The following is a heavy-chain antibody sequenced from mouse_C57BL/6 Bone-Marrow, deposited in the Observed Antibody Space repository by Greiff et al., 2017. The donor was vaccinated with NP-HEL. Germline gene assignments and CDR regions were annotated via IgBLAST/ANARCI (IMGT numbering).Heavy chain of an antibody. CDR2: IYPGSGST. Sequence: QVQLQQPGAELVKPGASVKMSCKASGYTFTSYWITWVKQRPGQGLEWIGDIYPGSGSTNYNEKFKSKATLTVDTSSSTAYMQLSSLTSEDSAVYYCARRRLRLCYFDYWGQGTTLTVSS. D-gene: IGHD3-2*02. CDR3: ARRRLRLCYFDY. J-gene: IGHJ2*01. V-gene: IGHV1-55*01. CDR1: GYTFTSYW.